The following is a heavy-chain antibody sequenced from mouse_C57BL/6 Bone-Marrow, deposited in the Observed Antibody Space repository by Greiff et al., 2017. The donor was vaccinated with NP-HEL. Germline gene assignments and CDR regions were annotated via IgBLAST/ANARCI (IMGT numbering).Heavy chain of an antibody. J-gene: IGHJ1*03. Sequence: VQLQQSGAELVKPGASVKLSCKASGYTFTEYTIHWVKQRSGQGLEWIGWFYPGSGSIKYNEKFKDKATLTADKSSSTVYMELSRLTSEDSAVYCCARHEEPYGSSYVLYFDVWGTGTTVTVSS. CDR2: FYPGSGSI. CDR3: ARHEEPYGSSYVLYFDV. V-gene: IGHV1-62-2*01. CDR1: GYTFTEYT. D-gene: IGHD1-1*01.